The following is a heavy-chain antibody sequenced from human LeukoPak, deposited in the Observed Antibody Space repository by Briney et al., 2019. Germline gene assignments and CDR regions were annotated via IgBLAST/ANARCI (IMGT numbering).Heavy chain of an antibody. CDR2: INHSGST. V-gene: IGHV4-34*01. CDR3: ARVSQTRTTRGYSYGYNLRRGQFDY. CDR1: GGSISSYY. J-gene: IGHJ4*02. Sequence: PSETLSLTCTVSGGSISSYYWSWIRQPPGKGLEWIGEINHSGSTNYNPSLKSRVTISVDTSKNQFSLKLSSVTAADTAVYYCARVSQTRTTRGYSYGYNLRRGQFDYWGQGTLVTVSS. D-gene: IGHD5-18*01.